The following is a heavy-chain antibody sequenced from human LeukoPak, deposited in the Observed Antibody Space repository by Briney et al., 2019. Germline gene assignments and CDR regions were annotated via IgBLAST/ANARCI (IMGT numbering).Heavy chain of an antibody. V-gene: IGHV4-61*02. D-gene: IGHD3-10*01. CDR2: ISSSGST. CDR3: ARDYPMVRGGGYYYYMDA. Sequence: PSETLSLTCTVSGDSISSGDYYWSWIRQPAGKGLEWIGRISSSGSTNYNPSLKSRVTISVDTSKNQFSLKLSSVTAADTAVYFCARDYPMVRGGGYYYYMDAWGKGTTVTISS. CDR1: GDSISSGDYY. J-gene: IGHJ6*03.